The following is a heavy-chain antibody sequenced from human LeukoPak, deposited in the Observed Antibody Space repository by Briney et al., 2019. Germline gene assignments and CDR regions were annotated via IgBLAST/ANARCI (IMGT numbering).Heavy chain of an antibody. CDR3: ASGDANTAAAFDI. J-gene: IGHJ3*02. V-gene: IGHV4-4*07. Sequence: KPSETLSLTCTVSGGSISSYYWSWIRQPAGKGLEWIGRIYTSGSTKCTPSLESRVTMSVDTSKNQVSLRLSSVTAADTAVYSCASGDANTAAAFDIWGQGTMVTVSS. CDR1: GGSISSYY. CDR2: IYTSGST. D-gene: IGHD4-17*01.